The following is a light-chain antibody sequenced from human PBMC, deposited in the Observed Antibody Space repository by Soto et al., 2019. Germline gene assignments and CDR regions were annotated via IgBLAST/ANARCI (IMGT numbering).Light chain of an antibody. J-gene: IGLJ2*01. V-gene: IGLV2-11*01. Sequence: QSVLTQPRSVSGSPGQSVSISCTGTSNDVGVYNYVSWYQQHPGKAPKVMIYDVSKRPSGVPDRFSGSKSGNTASLTISGLQSEDEADYYCSSYTSSSPVLFGGGTKVTVL. CDR3: SSYTSSSPVL. CDR1: SNDVGVYNY. CDR2: DVS.